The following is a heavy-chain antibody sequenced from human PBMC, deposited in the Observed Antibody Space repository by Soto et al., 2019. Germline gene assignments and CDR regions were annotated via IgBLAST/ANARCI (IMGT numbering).Heavy chain of an antibody. D-gene: IGHD1-1*01. V-gene: IGHV1-18*01. CDR2: ISAYPGKT. Sequence: QVQLVQSGPEVKKPGASVRVSCRASGYTFTSYAIAWVRQAPGQGLEYMGWISAYPGKTEYSQNLPGRVTMTTVTSTTTAYMELRRLRSDDTAVYYCARDVCVSLAATDAADDSWGQGTLVTVPS. CDR3: ARDVCVSLAATDAADDS. J-gene: IGHJ4*02. CDR1: GYTFTSYA.